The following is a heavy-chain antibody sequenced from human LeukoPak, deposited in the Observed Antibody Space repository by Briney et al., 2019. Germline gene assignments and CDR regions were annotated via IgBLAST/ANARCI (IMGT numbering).Heavy chain of an antibody. D-gene: IGHD3-22*01. CDR1: GGTFSSYA. Sequence: GSSVKVSCKASGGTFSSYATSWVRQAPGQGLEWMGGIIPIFGTANYAQKFQGRVTITADESTSTAYMELSSLRSEDTAVYYCARDSHVRHYDSSGYYGYWGQGTLVTVSS. J-gene: IGHJ4*02. V-gene: IGHV1-69*01. CDR2: IIPIFGTA. CDR3: ARDSHVRHYDSSGYYGY.